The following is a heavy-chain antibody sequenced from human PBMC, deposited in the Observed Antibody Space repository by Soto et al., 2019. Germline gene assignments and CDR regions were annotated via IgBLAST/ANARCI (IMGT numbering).Heavy chain of an antibody. D-gene: IGHD2-15*01. V-gene: IGHV3-74*01. J-gene: IGHJ4*02. CDR3: VRTSLVVAAATREDY. CDR1: GFTFSSYW. CDR2: INSDGSST. Sequence: EVQLVESGGGLVQPGGSLRLSCAASGFTFSSYWMHWVRQAPGKGLVWISRINSDGSSTSYADSVKGRFTISRDNAKNTLYLQMNSLGAEDTAVYYCVRTSLVVAAATREDYWCQGTLVTVSS.